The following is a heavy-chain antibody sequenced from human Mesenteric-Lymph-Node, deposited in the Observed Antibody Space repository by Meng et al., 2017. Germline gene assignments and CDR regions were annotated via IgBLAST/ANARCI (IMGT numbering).Heavy chain of an antibody. CDR1: GFTFSSYA. CDR2: ISYDGSNK. CDR3: VGWGSRNY. Sequence: GESLKISCAASGFTFSSYAMHWVRQAPGKGLEWVAVISYDGSNKYYADSVKGRFTISRDNSKNTLYLQMNSLRVEDTAVYYCVGWGSRNYWGQGTLVTVSS. J-gene: IGHJ4*02. V-gene: IGHV3-30*07. D-gene: IGHD7-27*01.